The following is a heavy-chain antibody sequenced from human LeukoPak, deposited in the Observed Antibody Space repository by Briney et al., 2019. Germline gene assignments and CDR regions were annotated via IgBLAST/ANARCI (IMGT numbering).Heavy chain of an antibody. D-gene: IGHD5-24*01. CDR1: GFTFSSYG. Sequence: GGSLRLSCAASGFTFSSYGMHWVRQAPGKGLEWVAVIWYDGSNKYYADSVKGRFTISRDNSKNTLYLQTNSLRAEDTAVYYCAKVPGLHDAFDIWGQGTMVTVSS. CDR3: AKVPGLHDAFDI. J-gene: IGHJ3*02. CDR2: IWYDGSNK. V-gene: IGHV3-33*06.